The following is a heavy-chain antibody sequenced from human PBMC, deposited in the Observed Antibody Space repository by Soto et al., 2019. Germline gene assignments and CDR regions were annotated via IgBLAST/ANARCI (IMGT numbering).Heavy chain of an antibody. V-gene: IGHV3-30*04. J-gene: IGHJ4*02. D-gene: IGHD1-1*01. CDR2: IAYDGRNK. CDR1: GFTFSSYA. Sequence: QVQLVESGGGVVQPGRSLRLSCAASGFTFSSYAMHWVRQAPGKGLEWVAVIAYDGRNKYYADSVKGRFTISRDNSKNTLYLQTNSLRIEDTAVYYCARELERVFDYWGQGTLVTVSS. CDR3: ARELERVFDY.